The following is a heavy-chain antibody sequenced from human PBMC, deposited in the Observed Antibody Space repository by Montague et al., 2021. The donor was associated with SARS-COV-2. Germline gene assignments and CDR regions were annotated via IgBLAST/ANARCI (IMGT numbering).Heavy chain of an antibody. CDR3: ARGHGAVSMIVVVFTSASYYFDY. J-gene: IGHJ4*02. V-gene: IGHV4-34*01. Sequence: SETLSLTCAVYGGSFGDDHWSWIRQPPGKGLEWIGNIRQSGSTNXNPSLKSRVTISVDTSKNQFSLKLTSVTAADTGLYFCARGHGAVSMIVVVFTSASYYFDYWGQGAQVIVSS. CDR1: GGSFGDDH. D-gene: IGHD3-22*01. CDR2: IRQSGST.